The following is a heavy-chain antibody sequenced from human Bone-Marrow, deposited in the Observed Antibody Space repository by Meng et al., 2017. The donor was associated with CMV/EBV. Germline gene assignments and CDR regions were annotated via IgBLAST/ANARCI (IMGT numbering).Heavy chain of an antibody. CDR3: ARDVYYYDSSGYYPRYYFDY. CDR2: IIPILGIA. Sequence: SVKVSCKASGGTFSSYAISWVRQAPGQGLEWMGGIIPILGIANYAQKFQGRVTMTRNTSISTAYMELSSLRSEDTAVYYCARDVYYYDSSGYYPRYYFDYWGQGTLVTVSS. CDR1: GGTFSSYA. J-gene: IGHJ4*02. V-gene: IGHV1-69*10. D-gene: IGHD3-22*01.